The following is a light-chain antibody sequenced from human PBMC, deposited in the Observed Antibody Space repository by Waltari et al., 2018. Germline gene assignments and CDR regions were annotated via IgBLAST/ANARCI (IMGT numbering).Light chain of an antibody. CDR2: RNN. CDR1: SSNIGSNY. CDR3: AAWDDSLSAL. J-gene: IGLJ3*02. Sequence: QSVLTQPPSASGTPGQRVTISCSGSSSNIGSNYVYWYQQLQGTAPKLLIYRNNQRPSGVPDRFSGSKSGTSASLAISGLRSEDEAEYYCAAWDDSLSALFGGGTKLTVL. V-gene: IGLV1-47*01.